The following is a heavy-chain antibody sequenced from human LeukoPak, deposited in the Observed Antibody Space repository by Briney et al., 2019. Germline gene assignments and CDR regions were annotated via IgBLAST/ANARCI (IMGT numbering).Heavy chain of an antibody. CDR1: GGSFSGYY. Sequence: SGTLSLTCAVYGGSFSGYYRSWIRQPPGKGLEWIGEINHSGSTNYNPSLKSRVTISVDTSKNQFSLKLSSVTAADTAVYYCARGKPRRIVVVPAAIQIGRNWFDSWGQGTLVTVSS. CDR2: INHSGST. D-gene: IGHD2-2*01. V-gene: IGHV4-34*01. J-gene: IGHJ5*01. CDR3: ARGKPRRIVVVPAAIQIGRNWFDS.